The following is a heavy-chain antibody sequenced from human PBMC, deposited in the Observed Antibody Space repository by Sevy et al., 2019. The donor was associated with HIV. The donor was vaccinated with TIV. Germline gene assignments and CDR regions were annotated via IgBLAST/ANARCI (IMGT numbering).Heavy chain of an antibody. CDR3: AKRYCSGGSCPRDYYYYGMDV. V-gene: IGHV3-23*01. D-gene: IGHD2-15*01. CDR1: GFTFSTYA. J-gene: IGHJ6*02. Sequence: GGSLRLSCAASGFTFSTYAMNWVRQAPGKGLEWVSSISGSGRSTYYADSVEGRFTISRDNSKNTLYLQMNSLRADDTAVVYCAKRYCSGGSCPRDYYYYGMDVWGQGTTVTVSS. CDR2: ISGSGRST.